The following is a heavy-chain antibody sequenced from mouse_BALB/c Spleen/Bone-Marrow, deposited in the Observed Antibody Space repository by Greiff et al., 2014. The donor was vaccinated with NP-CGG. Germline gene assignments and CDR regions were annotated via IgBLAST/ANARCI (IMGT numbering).Heavy chain of an antibody. V-gene: IGHV5-4*02. D-gene: IGHD2-14*01. CDR3: ARDGDYKYAWFAY. CDR1: GFTFSDYY. J-gene: IGHJ3*01. CDR2: ISDGGSYT. Sequence: EVQLVESGGDLVKPGGSLKLSCAASGFTFSDYYMYWFRQTPEKRLEWVATISDGGSYTYYPDSVKGRFTISRDNAKNNLYLHMSSLKSEDTAMYYCARDGDYKYAWFAYWGQGTLVTASA.